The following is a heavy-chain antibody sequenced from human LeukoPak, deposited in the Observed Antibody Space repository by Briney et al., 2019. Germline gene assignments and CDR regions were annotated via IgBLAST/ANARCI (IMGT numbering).Heavy chain of an antibody. D-gene: IGHD2-2*02. CDR3: ARCCSSTSCYTGACPLEWLMGYDWYFDL. V-gene: IGHV1-46*01. CDR1: GYTFTSYY. J-gene: IGHJ2*01. Sequence: ASVKVSCKASGYTFTSYYMHRVRQAPGQGLEWMGIINPSGGSTSYAQKFQGRVTMTRDTSTSTVYMELSSLRSEDTAVYYCARCCSSTSCYTGACPLEWLMGYDWYFDLWGRGTLVTVSS. CDR2: INPSGGST.